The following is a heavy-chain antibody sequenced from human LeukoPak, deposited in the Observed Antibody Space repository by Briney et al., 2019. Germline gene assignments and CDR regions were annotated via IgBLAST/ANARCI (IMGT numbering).Heavy chain of an antibody. V-gene: IGHV3-23*01. CDR2: ISGRGGTT. Sequence: PGGSLRLSCAASGFTSSSYAMTWGRQAPGKGLEWGSGISGRGGTTYYADSVKGRFTISRDNSKNTLYVQMNSLRAEDTAVYYGAKGRPYYFGSGNDPASDYWGQGTLVTVSS. J-gene: IGHJ4*02. CDR3: AKGRPYYFGSGNDPASDY. D-gene: IGHD3-10*01. CDR1: GFTSSSYA.